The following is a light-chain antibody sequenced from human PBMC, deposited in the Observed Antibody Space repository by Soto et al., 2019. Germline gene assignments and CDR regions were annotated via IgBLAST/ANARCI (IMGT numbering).Light chain of an antibody. Sequence: EIVLTQSPATLSLSPGERATLSCRASQSVTSYLAWYQQKAGQAPRLLIYDVSNRATGIPARFSGSGSGTDFTLTVSSLEPEDFAVYYCQQRANWPLTFGGGTKVEIK. CDR3: QQRANWPLT. V-gene: IGKV3-11*01. CDR2: DVS. J-gene: IGKJ4*01. CDR1: QSVTSY.